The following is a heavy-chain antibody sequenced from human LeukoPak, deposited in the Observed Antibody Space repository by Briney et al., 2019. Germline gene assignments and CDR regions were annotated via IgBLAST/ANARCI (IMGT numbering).Heavy chain of an antibody. CDR1: GYTFTGYY. J-gene: IGHJ4*02. CDR2: INPNSGGT. D-gene: IGHD4-17*01. V-gene: IGHV1-2*02. Sequence: ASVKVSCKASGYTFTGYYMHWVRQAPGQGLEWMGWINPNSGGTNYAQKSQGRVTMTRDTSISTAYMELSRLRSDDTAVYYCARENYGDYWPRAPRFDYWGQGTLVTVSS. CDR3: ARENYGDYWPRAPRFDY.